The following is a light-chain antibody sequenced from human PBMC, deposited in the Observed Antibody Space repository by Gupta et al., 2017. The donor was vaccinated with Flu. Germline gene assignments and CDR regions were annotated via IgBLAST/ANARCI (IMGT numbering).Light chain of an antibody. CDR2: DAS. Sequence: PATLSLSPGERATLSCRASQSISSKLAWYQQKPGQAPRLLIYDASNRATGIPGRFSGSGSGTDFTLTISSLEPEDFAVYYCQQRSDCPLTFGGGTKVEIK. CDR3: QQRSDCPLT. V-gene: IGKV3-11*01. J-gene: IGKJ4*01. CDR1: QSISSK.